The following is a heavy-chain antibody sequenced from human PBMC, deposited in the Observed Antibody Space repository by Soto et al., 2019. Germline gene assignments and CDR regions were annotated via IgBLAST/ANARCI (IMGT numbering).Heavy chain of an antibody. V-gene: IGHV4-59*01. J-gene: IGHJ5*02. CDR2: IYYSGST. CDR1: GGSISGYY. Sequence: SETLSLTCTVSGGSISGYYWSWIRQPPGKGLEWIGYIYYSGSTNYNPSLKSRVTISVDTSKNQFSLKLSSVTAADTAVYYCARVCDRMVRGVQKHTWFDPWGQGTLVTVSS. D-gene: IGHD3-10*01. CDR3: ARVCDRMVRGVQKHTWFDP.